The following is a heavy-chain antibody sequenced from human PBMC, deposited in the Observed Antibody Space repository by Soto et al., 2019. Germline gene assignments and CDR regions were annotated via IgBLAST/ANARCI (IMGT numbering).Heavy chain of an antibody. CDR1: GGSISSYY. Sequence: SETLSLTCTVSGGSISSYYWSWIRQPPGKGLEWIGYIYYSVSTNYNPSLKSRVTISVDASKNQFSLKLSSVTAADTAVYYCARGRGTVAWHWYFDLWGRGTLVTFSS. J-gene: IGHJ2*01. CDR3: ARGRGTVAWHWYFDL. V-gene: IGHV4-59*01. D-gene: IGHD6-19*01. CDR2: IYYSVST.